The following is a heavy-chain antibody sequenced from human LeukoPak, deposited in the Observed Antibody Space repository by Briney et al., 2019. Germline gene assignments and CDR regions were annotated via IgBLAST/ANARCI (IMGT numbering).Heavy chain of an antibody. D-gene: IGHD3-10*01. J-gene: IGHJ2*01. V-gene: IGHV1-46*01. CDR2: INPSGGST. CDR1: EYTFTSYY. Sequence: GASVKVSCKASEYTFTSYYMHWVRQAPGQGLEWMGIINPSGGSTSYAQKFQGRVTMTRDTSTSTVYMELSSLRSEDTAVYYCARALYYYGSGSYFSGNWYFDLWGRGTLVTVSS. CDR3: ARALYYYGSGSYFSGNWYFDL.